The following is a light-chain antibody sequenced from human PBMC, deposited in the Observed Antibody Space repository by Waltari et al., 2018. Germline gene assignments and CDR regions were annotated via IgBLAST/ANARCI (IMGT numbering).Light chain of an antibody. CDR3: QLYGNSPVVT. J-gene: IGKJ4*01. V-gene: IGKV3-20*01. CDR2: VTA. Sequence: RASQRVSSGYVARYKQKPGQAPMLLMDVTATRAAGTPERYSGSGCGTDFSLTISILDPEDVAVYYCQLYGNSPVVTFGGGTKVEIK. CDR1: QRVSSGY.